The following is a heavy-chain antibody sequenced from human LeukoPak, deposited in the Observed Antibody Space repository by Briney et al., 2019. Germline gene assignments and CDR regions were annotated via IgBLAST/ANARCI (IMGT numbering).Heavy chain of an antibody. CDR2: IYYVGNT. Sequence: PSETLSLTCTVSGASISMSSYFSAWIRQPPGKGLEWIVTIYYVGNTYYNPSLKSRFTVSVDTSRDQFFLKLSSVTAADTAVYYCARHIGYYYGSGSYSPDAFDIRGHGTMVTVSS. D-gene: IGHD3-10*01. CDR1: GASISMSSYF. J-gene: IGHJ3*02. CDR3: ARHIGYYYGSGSYSPDAFDI. V-gene: IGHV4-39*01.